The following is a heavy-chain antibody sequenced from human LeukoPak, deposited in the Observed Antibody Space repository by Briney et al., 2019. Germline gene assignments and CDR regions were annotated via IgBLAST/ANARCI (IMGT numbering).Heavy chain of an antibody. Sequence: VASVKVSCKASGYTFTNYYMHWVRQAPGQGLEWMGIINPSGGSTSYAQKFQGRVAMTRDTSTSTVYMELSSLRSDDTAVYYCARDRCSTSCWDYWGQGTPVTVSS. D-gene: IGHD2-2*01. CDR3: ARDRCSTSCWDY. V-gene: IGHV1-46*01. CDR2: INPSGGST. CDR1: GYTFTNYY. J-gene: IGHJ4*02.